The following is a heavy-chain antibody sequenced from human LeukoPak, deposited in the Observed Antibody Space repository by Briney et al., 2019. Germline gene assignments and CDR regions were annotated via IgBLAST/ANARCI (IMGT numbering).Heavy chain of an antibody. J-gene: IGHJ6*03. CDR2: IIAIFGTA. D-gene: IGHD6-6*01. V-gene: IGHV1-69*05. Sequence: ASVKVSRKASGGTFSSYAISWVRQAPGQGLEWMGGIIAIFGTANYAQKFQGRVTITTDESTSTAYMELSSLRSEDTAVYYCARGSASRAGYYYMDVWGKGTTVTVSS. CDR3: ARGSASRAGYYYMDV. CDR1: GGTFSSYA.